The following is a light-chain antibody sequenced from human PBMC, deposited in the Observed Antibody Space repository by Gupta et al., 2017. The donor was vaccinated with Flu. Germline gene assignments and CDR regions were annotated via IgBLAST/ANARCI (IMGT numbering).Light chain of an antibody. CDR2: DTS. CDR3: QEYDSSLIM. CDR1: QSVSSSY. Sequence: EIVLTQSPGTLSLSPGESATLSCRASQSVSSSYLAWYQQKPGQPPRLLMYDTSTRATGIPDRFSGSGSGTEFTLTISRLEPEDFAFYYCQEYDSSLIMFGQGTRL. V-gene: IGKV3-20*01. J-gene: IGKJ5*01.